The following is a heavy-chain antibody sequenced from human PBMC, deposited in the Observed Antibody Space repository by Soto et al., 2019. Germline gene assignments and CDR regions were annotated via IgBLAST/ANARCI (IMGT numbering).Heavy chain of an antibody. CDR1: GFTFSSYA. CDR3: ARIGDPTYGSWYFDH. D-gene: IGHD6-19*01. J-gene: IGHJ2*01. Sequence: EVQLLESGGDLVQPGGSLRLSCAASGFTFSSYAMSWVRQDPRKGLGWVSTVDRSGASTYYTDSVKGRFTISRDNSKNTLFLQMNSLTAKDTAVYYCARIGDPTYGSWYFDHWGRGTLITVSS. CDR2: VDRSGAST. V-gene: IGHV3-23*01.